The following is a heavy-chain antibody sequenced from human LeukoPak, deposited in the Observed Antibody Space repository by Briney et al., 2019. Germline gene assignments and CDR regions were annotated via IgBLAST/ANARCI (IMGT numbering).Heavy chain of an antibody. Sequence: GGSLRLSCAASGFTFSSYSMNWVRQAPGKGLEWVSSISSSSSYIYYADSVKGRFTISRDNAKSSLYLQMISLRAEDTAVYYCARVTMVRGVIIEDYWGQGTLVTVSS. D-gene: IGHD3-10*01. CDR3: ARVTMVRGVIIEDY. J-gene: IGHJ4*02. CDR1: GFTFSSYS. V-gene: IGHV3-21*01. CDR2: ISSSSSYI.